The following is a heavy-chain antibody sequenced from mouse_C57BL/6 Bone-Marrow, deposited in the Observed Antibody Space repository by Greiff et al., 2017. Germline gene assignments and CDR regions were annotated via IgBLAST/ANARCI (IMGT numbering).Heavy chain of an antibody. CDR1: GYTFTSYG. J-gene: IGHJ3*01. D-gene: IGHD2-2*01. Sequence: QVQLQQSGAELARPGASVKLSCKASGYTFTSYGISWVKQRPGQGLEWIGDIYPRSGNTYYNEKFKGKATLTADKSSSTAYMELRSLTSEDSAVYFCARYDGYTGFAYWGQGTLVTVSA. CDR3: ARYDGYTGFAY. V-gene: IGHV1-81*01. CDR2: IYPRSGNT.